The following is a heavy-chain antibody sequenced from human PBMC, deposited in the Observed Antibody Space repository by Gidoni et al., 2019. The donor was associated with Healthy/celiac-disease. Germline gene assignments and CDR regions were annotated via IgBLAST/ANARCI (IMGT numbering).Heavy chain of an antibody. V-gene: IGHV3-23*01. J-gene: IGHJ4*02. D-gene: IGHD3-22*01. Sequence: EVQLLESGGGLVQPGGSLRLSCAASGFTFSSYAMSWVRQAPGKGLEWVSAISGSGGSTYYADSVKGRFTISRDNSKNTLYLQMNSLRAEDTAVYYCAKDTDPPYYYDSSGSNFDYWGQGTLVTVSS. CDR2: ISGSGGST. CDR1: GFTFSSYA. CDR3: AKDTDPPYYYDSSGSNFDY.